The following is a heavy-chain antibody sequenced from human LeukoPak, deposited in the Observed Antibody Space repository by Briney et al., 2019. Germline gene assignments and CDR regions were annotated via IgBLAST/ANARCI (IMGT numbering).Heavy chain of an antibody. Sequence: GGSLRLSCAASGFTFDDYAMHWVRQAPGKGLEWVSLISWDGGSTYYADSVKGRFTISRDNSKNSLYLQMNSLRAKDTALYYCAKDKGFYDYVWGTLDVWGKGTTVTVSS. CDR2: ISWDGGST. CDR1: GFTFDDYA. CDR3: AKDKGFYDYVWGTLDV. V-gene: IGHV3-43D*03. D-gene: IGHD3-16*01. J-gene: IGHJ6*04.